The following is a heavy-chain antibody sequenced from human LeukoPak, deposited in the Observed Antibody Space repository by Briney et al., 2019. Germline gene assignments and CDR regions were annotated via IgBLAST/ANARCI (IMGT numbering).Heavy chain of an antibody. CDR3: AKDYYGSGSSSCDMDV. J-gene: IGHJ6*02. CDR2: ISYDGSGT. CDR1: GFTFSSYV. Sequence: PGGSLRLSCAASGFTFSSYVIHWVRQAPGKGLEWVAMISYDGSGTHYADSVKGRFSISRDNSKNTLYLQMNSLESEDTAVYYCAKDYYGSGSSSCDMDVWGQGTTVTVSS. D-gene: IGHD3-10*01. V-gene: IGHV3-30-3*02.